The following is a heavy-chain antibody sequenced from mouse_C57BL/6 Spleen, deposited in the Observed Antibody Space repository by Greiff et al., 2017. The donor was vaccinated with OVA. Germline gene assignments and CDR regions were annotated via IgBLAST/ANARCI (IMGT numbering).Heavy chain of an antibody. Sequence: QVQLKESGPGLVQPSQSLSITCTVSGFSLTSYGVHWVRQSPGKGLEWLGVIWRGGSTDYNAAFMSRLSITKDNSKSQVFFKMNSLQADDTAIYYCAKSYSNYDYAMDYWGQGTSVTVSS. J-gene: IGHJ4*01. CDR2: IWRGGST. CDR3: AKSYSNYDYAMDY. D-gene: IGHD2-5*01. CDR1: GFSLTSYG. V-gene: IGHV2-5*01.